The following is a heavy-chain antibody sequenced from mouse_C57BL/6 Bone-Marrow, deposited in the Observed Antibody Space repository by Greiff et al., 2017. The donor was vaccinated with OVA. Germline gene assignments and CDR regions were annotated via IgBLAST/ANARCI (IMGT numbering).Heavy chain of an antibody. CDR1: GYTFTSSW. Sequence: QVQLQQPGAELVQPGASVKMSCKASGYTFTSSWITWVKQRPGQGLEWIGDIYPGSGSTNYNEKFKSKATLTVDTSSSTAYMQLSSLTSEDSAVYYCAREYYGRSVWFAYWGQGTLVTVSA. J-gene: IGHJ3*01. V-gene: IGHV1-55*01. D-gene: IGHD1-1*01. CDR3: AREYYGRSVWFAY. CDR2: IYPGSGST.